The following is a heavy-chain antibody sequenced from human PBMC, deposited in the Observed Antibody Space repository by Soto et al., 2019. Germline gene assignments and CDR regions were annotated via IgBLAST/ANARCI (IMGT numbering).Heavy chain of an antibody. J-gene: IGHJ4*02. CDR3: ARACSSNSCYDVFDY. D-gene: IGHD2-2*01. CDR2: IYTSGST. V-gene: IGHV4-4*07. CDR1: GGSIRRYY. Sequence: SETLSLTCTVSGGSIRRYYRSWIRQPAGKGLEWIGRIYTSGSTNYNPSLKSRVTMSVDTSKNQFSLKLSSVTAAHTAVYYCARACSSNSCYDVFDYWGQGTLVTVSS.